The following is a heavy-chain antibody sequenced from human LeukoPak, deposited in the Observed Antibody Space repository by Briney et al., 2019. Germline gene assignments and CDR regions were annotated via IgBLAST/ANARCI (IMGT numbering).Heavy chain of an antibody. J-gene: IGHJ4*02. CDR2: ISYDGSNK. Sequence: GGSLRLSCAASGFTFSSYGMHWVRQAPGKGLEWVAVISYDGSNKYYADSVKGRFTISRDNSKNTLYLQMNSLRAEDTAVYYCAKDAEAYGSGSCDYWGQGTLVTVSS. D-gene: IGHD3-10*01. V-gene: IGHV3-30*18. CDR3: AKDAEAYGSGSCDY. CDR1: GFTFSSYG.